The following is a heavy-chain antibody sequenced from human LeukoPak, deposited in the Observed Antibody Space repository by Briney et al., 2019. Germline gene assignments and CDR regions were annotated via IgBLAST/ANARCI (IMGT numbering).Heavy chain of an antibody. CDR3: ARERSTGYRLDY. CDR1: GFTFSSYG. Sequence: GGSLRLSCAASGFTFSSYGMHWVRRAPGKGLEWVAVIWYDGSNKYYADSVKGRFTISRDNSKNTLYLQMNSLRAEDTAVYYCARERSTGYRLDYWGQGTLVTVSS. D-gene: IGHD3-9*01. V-gene: IGHV3-33*01. CDR2: IWYDGSNK. J-gene: IGHJ4*02.